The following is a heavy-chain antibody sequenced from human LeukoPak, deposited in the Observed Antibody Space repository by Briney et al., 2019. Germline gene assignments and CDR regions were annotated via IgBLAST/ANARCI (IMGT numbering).Heavy chain of an antibody. CDR3: ARDNFGSLDF. Sequence: SETLSLTCSVSGDSVSSRGWSWVRQPPGKGLEWIGYVYASGINTGNQNPSLNSRVTISVDTSRNQFSLRLDSVTAADTAVYYCARDNFGSLDFWGQGTLVTVSS. V-gene: IGHV4-59*02. D-gene: IGHD3-10*01. CDR2: VYASG. J-gene: IGHJ4*02. CDR1: GDSVSSRG.